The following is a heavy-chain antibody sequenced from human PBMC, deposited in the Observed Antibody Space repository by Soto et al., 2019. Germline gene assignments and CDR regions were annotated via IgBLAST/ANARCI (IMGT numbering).Heavy chain of an antibody. V-gene: IGHV4-4*02. Sequence: QVQLQEWGPGLVKPWGTLSLTCAVSGGSIRSSNSWTWVRQPPGKGLEWIGEIYHSGSTNYNPSLKSRVTISVDKSKNQFSLKVTSVTAADTAVYYCAILLRSTYGMDVWGQGTTVTVSS. J-gene: IGHJ6*02. CDR1: GGSIRSSNS. CDR3: AILLRSTYGMDV. D-gene: IGHD3-3*01. CDR2: IYHSGST.